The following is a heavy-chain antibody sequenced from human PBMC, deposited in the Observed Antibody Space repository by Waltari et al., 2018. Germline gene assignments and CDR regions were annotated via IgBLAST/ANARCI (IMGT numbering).Heavy chain of an antibody. CDR1: GFTFSHYA. V-gene: IGHV3-30-3*01. CDR3: ARRTTPLQVTIDY. Sequence: QVQLVESGGGVVQPGRSLRLSCAASGFTFSHYAMHWVRQAPGKGLEWVALISYDGSDKYYADSVKGPFSISRDNSKNTLYLQMNNLRAEDTAVYYCARRTTPLQVTIDYWGQGTLVTVSS. CDR2: ISYDGSDK. D-gene: IGHD4-4*01. J-gene: IGHJ4*02.